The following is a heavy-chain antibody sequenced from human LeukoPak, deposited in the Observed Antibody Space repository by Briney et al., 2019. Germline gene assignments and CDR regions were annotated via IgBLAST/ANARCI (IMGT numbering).Heavy chain of an antibody. CDR1: GFTFSSYW. V-gene: IGHV3-74*01. D-gene: IGHD3-10*02. CDR3: AELGITMIGGV. Sequence: SGGSLRLSCAASGFTFSSYWMHWVRQAPGKGLVWVSHIISDGSRTSYADSVKGRFTISRDNAKNSLYLQMNSLRAEDTAVYYCAELGITMIGGVWGKGTTATVSS. CDR2: IISDGSRT. J-gene: IGHJ6*04.